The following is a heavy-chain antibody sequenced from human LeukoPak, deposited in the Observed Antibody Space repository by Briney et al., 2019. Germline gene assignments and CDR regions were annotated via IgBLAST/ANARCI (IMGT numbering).Heavy chain of an antibody. CDR2: IWYDGSNK. J-gene: IGHJ6*02. CDR1: GFTFSSYW. Sequence: SGGSLRLSCAASGFTFSSYWMSWVRQAPGKGLEWVAVIWYDGSNKYYADSVKGRFTISRDNSKNTLYLQMNSLRAEDTAVYYCARDAGIAARLGLPSYYYYGMDVWGQGTTVTVSS. CDR3: ARDAGIAARLGLPSYYYYGMDV. V-gene: IGHV3-33*08. D-gene: IGHD6-6*01.